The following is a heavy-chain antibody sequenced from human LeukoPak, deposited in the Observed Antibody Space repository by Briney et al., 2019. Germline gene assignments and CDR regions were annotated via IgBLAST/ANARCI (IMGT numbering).Heavy chain of an antibody. D-gene: IGHD5-12*01. Sequence: SVTLSLTCTVSSGSISSSSYYWRWIRQPPGKGREWNGSICYSGSTYYNPSLKSRITKSVDTSKNQFSLKLSSVTAADTAVDFCARGSGYPVLPFDYWREGTLVSVSS. CDR3: ARGSGYPVLPFDY. CDR2: ICYSGST. J-gene: IGHJ4*02. CDR1: SGSISSSSYY. V-gene: IGHV4-39*07.